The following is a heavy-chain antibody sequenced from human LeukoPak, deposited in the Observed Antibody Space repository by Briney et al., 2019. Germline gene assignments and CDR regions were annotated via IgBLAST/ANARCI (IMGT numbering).Heavy chain of an antibody. CDR2: ISGSGGST. V-gene: IGHV3-23*01. Sequence: GGSLRLSCAASEFTLSNAWMSWVRQAPGKGLEWVSAISGSGGSTYYADSVKGRFTISRDNSKNTLYLQMNSLRAEDTAVYYCAKDGSIAGMYYFDYWGQGTLVTVSS. CDR1: EFTLSNAW. J-gene: IGHJ4*02. D-gene: IGHD6-6*01. CDR3: AKDGSIAGMYYFDY.